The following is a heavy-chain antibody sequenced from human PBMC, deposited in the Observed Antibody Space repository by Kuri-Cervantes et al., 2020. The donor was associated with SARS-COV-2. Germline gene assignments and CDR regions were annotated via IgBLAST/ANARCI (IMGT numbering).Heavy chain of an antibody. J-gene: IGHJ4*02. D-gene: IGHD2/OR15-2a*01. CDR3: ASFSSVESGRDDY. V-gene: IGHV4-31*02. Sequence: SETLSLTCAVSGGSISSGGYSWSWIRQHPGKGLEWIGYIYYSGSTYYNPSLKSRVTISVDTSKNQFSLKLSSVTAADTAVYYCASFSSVESGRDDYWGQGTLVTVSP. CDR1: GGSISSGGYS. CDR2: IYYSGST.